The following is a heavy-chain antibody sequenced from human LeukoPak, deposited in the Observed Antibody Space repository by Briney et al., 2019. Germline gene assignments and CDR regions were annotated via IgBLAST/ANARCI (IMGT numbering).Heavy chain of an antibody. V-gene: IGHV3-30*04. CDR2: ISYDGSKT. CDR1: GFTFSSYT. CDR3: AIGQTGNFDY. Sequence: GGSLRLSCAASGFTFSSYTSHWVRQAPGKGLEWVAVISYDGSKTYYADSVKGRFTISRDDSKNTLYLQMNSLRAEDTAVYYCAIGQTGNFDYWGQGTLVTVSS. J-gene: IGHJ4*02. D-gene: IGHD1-1*01.